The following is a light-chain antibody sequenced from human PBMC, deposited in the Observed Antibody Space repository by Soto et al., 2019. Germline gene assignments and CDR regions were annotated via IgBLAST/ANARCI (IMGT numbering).Light chain of an antibody. CDR3: QHYGPIN. CDR2: SSS. CDR1: QTISGTY. V-gene: IGKV3-20*01. J-gene: IGKJ5*01. Sequence: EIVLTQSPCTLSFSPGERATLSCRASQTISGTYLAWYQQKPGQAPRLLIYSSSSRAAGVSDRFSGSGSGTDFSLTISRLEPEDFAVYYCQHYGPINFGQGTRLEIK.